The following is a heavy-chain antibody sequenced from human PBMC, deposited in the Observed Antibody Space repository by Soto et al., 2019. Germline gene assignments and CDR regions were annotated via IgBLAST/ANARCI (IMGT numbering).Heavy chain of an antibody. V-gene: IGHV1-46*01. CDR3: ARGLYSVDQ. Sequence: QVRLVQSGAEVKKPGASVKVSCKASGYIFTNYYIHWVRQAPGQGLEWMAIINPNGGSTNCAQEFQGRITLTMDTSTSTVYMDLSSLTSEDTAVYYCARGLYSVDQWGQGTLVTVSS. CDR2: INPNGGST. CDR1: GYIFTNYY. D-gene: IGHD2-21*01. J-gene: IGHJ5*02.